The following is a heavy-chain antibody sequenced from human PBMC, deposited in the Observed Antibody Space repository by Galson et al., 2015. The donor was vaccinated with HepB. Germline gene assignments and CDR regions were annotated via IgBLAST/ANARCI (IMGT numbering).Heavy chain of an antibody. D-gene: IGHD5-18*01. CDR2: IKADGSDK. J-gene: IGHJ4*02. V-gene: IGHV3-7*01. CDR3: VPDTTLVTF. Sequence: WVRQAPGKGLEWVANIKADGSDKHYVDSVKGRFTISRDNAKNSLNLQMNSLRAEDTAVYYCVPDTTLVTFWGQGTLVTVSS.